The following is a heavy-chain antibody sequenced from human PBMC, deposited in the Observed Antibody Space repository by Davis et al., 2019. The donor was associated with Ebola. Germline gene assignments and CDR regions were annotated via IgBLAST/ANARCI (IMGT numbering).Heavy chain of an antibody. Sequence: SETLSLTCAVYGGSFSGYYWSWIRQPPGKGLEWIGEINDSGSTNYNPSLKSRVTISVDTSKNQFSLKGSSVTAADTAVYYCARRAYSSGWYFDYRGQGTLVTVSS. CDR1: GGSFSGYY. D-gene: IGHD6-19*01. CDR3: ARRAYSSGWYFDY. V-gene: IGHV4-34*01. J-gene: IGHJ4*02. CDR2: INDSGST.